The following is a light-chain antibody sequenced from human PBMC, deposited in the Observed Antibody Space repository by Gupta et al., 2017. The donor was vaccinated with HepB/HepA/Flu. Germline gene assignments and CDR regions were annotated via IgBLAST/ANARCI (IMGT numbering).Light chain of an antibody. V-gene: IGLV2-11*01. Sequence: QSALTQPRSVSGSPGQSVTISCTGTSTDVGEYNYVSWYQQHPGKAPKLMIYDVNKGPSGVPDRFSGSKSGNPAPLTIAGLQAEDEADYYCCSYAGSYTYVFGTGTKVTVL. CDR1: STDVGEYNY. J-gene: IGLJ1*01. CDR3: CSYAGSYTYV. CDR2: DVN.